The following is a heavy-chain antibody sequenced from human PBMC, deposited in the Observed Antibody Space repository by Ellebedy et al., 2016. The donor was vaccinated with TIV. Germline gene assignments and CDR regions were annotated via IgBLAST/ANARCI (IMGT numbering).Heavy chain of an antibody. Sequence: GESLKISCAASGFTFSTYDMSWVRQAPGKGPEWVSFITNGGTTYYPESMKGRFTIPRDNSKNTLNLQMNSLRAEDTAIYYCARGPPWTDAFDIWGPGTVVTVSA. CDR1: GFTFSTYD. CDR2: ITNGGTT. CDR3: ARGPPWTDAFDI. V-gene: IGHV3-23*01. D-gene: IGHD1-1*01. J-gene: IGHJ3*02.